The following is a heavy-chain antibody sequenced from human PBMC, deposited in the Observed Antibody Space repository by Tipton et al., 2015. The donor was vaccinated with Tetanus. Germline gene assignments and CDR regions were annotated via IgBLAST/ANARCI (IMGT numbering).Heavy chain of an antibody. CDR2: VSYSGRT. D-gene: IGHD3-22*01. V-gene: IGHV4-61*03. CDR1: GGSVRSGDYS. CDR3: ARDRRDFAYDSRGFYSPLYYFDN. Sequence: GSLRLSCTVSGGSVRSGDYSWNWIRQPPGKGLEWLAYVSYSGRTNSNYFLKSRITVSQDASKNHFSLKLASVTAADTAMYFCARDRRDFAYDSRGFYSPLYYFDNWGQGVRVTVSS. J-gene: IGHJ4*02.